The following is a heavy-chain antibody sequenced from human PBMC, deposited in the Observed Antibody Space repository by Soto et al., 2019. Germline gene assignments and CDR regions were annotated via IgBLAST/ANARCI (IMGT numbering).Heavy chain of an antibody. CDR3: AKEDDGGLPDY. J-gene: IGHJ4*02. CDR1: GFTFSSYG. V-gene: IGHV3-30*18. CDR2: ISYDGSNK. D-gene: IGHD2-15*01. Sequence: VQLVESGGGLVQPGGSLRLSCAASGFTFSSYGMHWVRQAPGKGLEWVAVISYDGSNKYYADSVKGRFTISRDNSKNTLYLQMNSLRAEDTAVYYCAKEDDGGLPDYWGQGTLVTVSS.